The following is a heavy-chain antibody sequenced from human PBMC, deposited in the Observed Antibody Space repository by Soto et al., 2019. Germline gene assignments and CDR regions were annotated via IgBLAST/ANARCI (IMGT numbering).Heavy chain of an antibody. CDR2: ISHSGGS. J-gene: IGHJ4*02. D-gene: IGHD6-13*01. Sequence: PSETLSLTCAVYGGSFSDYSWSWIRQPPGKGLARIGEISHSGGSNYNPSLKSRVTISVDTSKNQFSLKLSSVTAADTAVYYCARGRKDYSSSWYVGWGQGTLVTVSS. CDR1: GGSFSDYS. CDR3: ARGRKDYSSSWYVG. V-gene: IGHV4-34*01.